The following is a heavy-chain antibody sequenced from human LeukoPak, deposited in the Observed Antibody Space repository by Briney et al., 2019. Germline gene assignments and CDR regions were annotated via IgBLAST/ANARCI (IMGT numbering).Heavy chain of an antibody. CDR3: ARDHSGSGQLFDY. Sequence: ASVKVSCKASGYTFTGYYMHWVRQAPGQGLEWMGWISAYNGDTNYAQKLQGRLTLTTDTSTTTAYMELRSLRSDDTAVYYCARDHSGSGQLFDYWGQGTLVTVSS. D-gene: IGHD6-13*01. V-gene: IGHV1-18*04. J-gene: IGHJ4*02. CDR2: ISAYNGDT. CDR1: GYTFTGYY.